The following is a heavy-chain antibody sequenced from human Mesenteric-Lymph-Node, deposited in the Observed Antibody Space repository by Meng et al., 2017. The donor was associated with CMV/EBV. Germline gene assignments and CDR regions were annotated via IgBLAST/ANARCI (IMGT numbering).Heavy chain of an antibody. D-gene: IGHD3-16*02. Sequence: FTNYFIHWVRQAPGQGLEWVGIIHPSGGTTIYAETFQDRVTMTRDTSTSTAYMELSSLTSEDTAVYFCARGPRITFGGVIIWPLQDWGQGTLVTVSS. CDR1: FTNYF. J-gene: IGHJ4*02. CDR2: IHPSGGTT. V-gene: IGHV1-46*01. CDR3: ARGPRITFGGVIIWPLQD.